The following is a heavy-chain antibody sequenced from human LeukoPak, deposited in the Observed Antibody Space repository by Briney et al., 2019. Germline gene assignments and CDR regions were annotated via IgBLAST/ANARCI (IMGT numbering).Heavy chain of an antibody. CDR1: GFTVGSKY. J-gene: IGHJ4*02. CDR2: IYSSGDT. CDR3: ATSYYFRSGSYGYLDY. V-gene: IGHV3-53*01. D-gene: IGHD3-10*01. Sequence: PGGSLRLSCAASGFTVGSKYMSWVRQTPGKGLQWVALIYSSGDTYTADSVKGRFTISRDNSENTLYLQMDSLRAEDTAVYYCATSYYFRSGSYGYLDYWGQGTLVTVSS.